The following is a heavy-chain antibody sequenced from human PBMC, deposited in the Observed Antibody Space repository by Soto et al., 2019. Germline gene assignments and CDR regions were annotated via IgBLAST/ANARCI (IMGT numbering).Heavy chain of an antibody. V-gene: IGHV4-30-4*01. CDR2: IYYSGST. D-gene: IGHD1-1*01. J-gene: IGHJ6*02. CDR1: GGSISSGDYY. CDR3: ARRREQLTRGYYYYYGMDV. Sequence: PSETLSLTCTVSGGSISSGDYYWSWIRQPPGKGLEWIGYIYYSGSTYYNPSLKSRVTISVDTSKNQFSLKLSSVTAADTAVYYCARRREQLTRGYYYYYGMDVWGQGTTVTVSS.